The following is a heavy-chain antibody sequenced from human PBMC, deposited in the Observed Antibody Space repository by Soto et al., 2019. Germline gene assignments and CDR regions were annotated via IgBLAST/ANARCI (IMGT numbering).Heavy chain of an antibody. D-gene: IGHD2-15*01. J-gene: IGHJ6*02. CDR1: GFTFSTYS. V-gene: IGHV3-21*01. CDR2: ISSSSAYI. Sequence: TGGSLRLSCAASGFTFSTYSMNWVRQAPGKGLEWVSSISSSSAYIYYADSVRGQFTISRDNAKNSLYLQMNSLRAEDTAVYYCARDGQPATGYCSGGSCYFYGMDVWGQGTTVTVSS. CDR3: ARDGQPATGYCSGGSCYFYGMDV.